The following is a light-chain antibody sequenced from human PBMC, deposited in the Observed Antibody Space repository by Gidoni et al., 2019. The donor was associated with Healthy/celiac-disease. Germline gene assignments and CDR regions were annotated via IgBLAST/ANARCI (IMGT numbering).Light chain of an antibody. CDR2: EVS. Sequence: QSALTQPTPASGSPGQSVTIHCTGTSSDVVGYNYVSWYQPPPGKAPKLMIYEVSTRPSGVPDRFAGSKSGNTASRTVSGRQAEDEADYYCSSYAGSNNFYVVFGGGTKLTVL. CDR3: SSYAGSNNFYVV. CDR1: SSDVVGYNY. J-gene: IGLJ2*01. V-gene: IGLV2-8*01.